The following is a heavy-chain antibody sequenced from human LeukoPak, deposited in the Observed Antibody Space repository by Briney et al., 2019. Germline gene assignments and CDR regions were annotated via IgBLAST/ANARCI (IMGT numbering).Heavy chain of an antibody. D-gene: IGHD6-13*01. CDR3: ARGAQLTDY. V-gene: IGHV3-64*01. CDR1: GFTFSTYG. Sequence: GGSLRLSCAASGFTFSTYGMHWVRQAPGKGLEYVSGIGPDGGTTYYAKSVKGRFTISRDNSKNMVYLQMGSLRADDMAVYCCARGAQLTDYWGQGTLVTVSS. CDR2: IGPDGGTT. J-gene: IGHJ4*02.